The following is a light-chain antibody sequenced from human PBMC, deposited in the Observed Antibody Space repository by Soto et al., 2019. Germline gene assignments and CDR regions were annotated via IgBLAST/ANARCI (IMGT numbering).Light chain of an antibody. CDR3: QQRRSWQVT. CDR2: DAS. V-gene: IGKV3D-11*02. J-gene: IGKJ5*01. CDR1: QSINTY. Sequence: EIVLTQSPGTLSLSPGEGATLSCRASQSINTYLAWYQQKPGQAPRLLIYDASKRATGIPATFSGSGSGTNFTLTISTLEPEDFAVYYCQQRRSWQVTFGQGTKLEIK.